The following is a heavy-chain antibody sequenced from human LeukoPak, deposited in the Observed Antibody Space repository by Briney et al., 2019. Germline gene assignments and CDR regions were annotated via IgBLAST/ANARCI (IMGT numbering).Heavy chain of an antibody. CDR2: IYYSGST. CDR1: GGSISSSSYY. Sequence: PSETLSLTCTVSGGSISSSSYYWGWIRQPPGKGLEWIGSIYYSGSTYYNPSLKSRVTISVDTSKNQFSLKLSSVTAADTAVYYCARHQLYGDSPFDYWGQGTLVTVSS. D-gene: IGHD4-17*01. V-gene: IGHV4-39*01. CDR3: ARHQLYGDSPFDY. J-gene: IGHJ4*02.